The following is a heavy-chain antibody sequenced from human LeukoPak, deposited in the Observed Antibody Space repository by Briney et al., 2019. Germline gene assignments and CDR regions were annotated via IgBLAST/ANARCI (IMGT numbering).Heavy chain of an antibody. Sequence: GASVKVSCRASGYTFTSYGISWVRQAPGQGLEWMGWISAYNGNTNYAQKLQGRVTMTTDTSTSTAYMELRSLRSDDTAVYYCARARLYCSAGSCFPFDYWGQGTLVTVSS. J-gene: IGHJ4*02. CDR2: ISAYNGNT. V-gene: IGHV1-18*04. CDR1: GYTFTSYG. CDR3: ARARLYCSAGSCFPFDY. D-gene: IGHD2-15*01.